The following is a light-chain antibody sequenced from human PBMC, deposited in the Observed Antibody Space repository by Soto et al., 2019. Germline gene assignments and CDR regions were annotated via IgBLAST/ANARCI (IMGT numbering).Light chain of an antibody. CDR3: SSYTSSAPFYV. CDR1: STDVDGYDY. Sequence: SVLTQPASLSGSPGQSITISCTGASTDVDGYDYVSWYQQHPGQAPKLMIYDVNNRPSGVSYRFSGSKSGDTASLTISGLQAEDDADYYCSSYTSSAPFYVFGTGTKVTVL. J-gene: IGLJ1*01. CDR2: DVN. V-gene: IGLV2-14*03.